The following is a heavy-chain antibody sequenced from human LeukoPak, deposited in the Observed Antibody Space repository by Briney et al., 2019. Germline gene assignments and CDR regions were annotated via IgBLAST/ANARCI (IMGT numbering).Heavy chain of an antibody. CDR2: ISPSGSSI. D-gene: IGHD2/OR15-2a*01. CDR3: ARNILFAFDI. V-gene: IGHV3-48*03. J-gene: IGHJ3*02. Sequence: GGSLRLSCAASGFTFSSYEMNWGRQAPGKGLEWVSYISPSGSSIYYADSVKGRLTISRDNAKNSLFLQMNSLRAEDTAMYYCARNILFAFDIWGQGTMVTVSS. CDR1: GFTFSSYE.